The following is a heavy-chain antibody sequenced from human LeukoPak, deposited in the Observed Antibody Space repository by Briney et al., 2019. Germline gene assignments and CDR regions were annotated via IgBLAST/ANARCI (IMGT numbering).Heavy chain of an antibody. V-gene: IGHV3-23*01. D-gene: IGHD2-2*01. CDR2: ISGSGGST. Sequence: GGSLRPSCAASGFTFSSYAMSWVRQAPGKGLEWVSAISGSGGSTYYADSVKGRFTISRDNSKNTLYLQMNSLRAEDTAVYYCAKDRDIVVVPAEGWFDPWGQGTLVTVSS. CDR3: AKDRDIVVVPAEGWFDP. CDR1: GFTFSSYA. J-gene: IGHJ5*02.